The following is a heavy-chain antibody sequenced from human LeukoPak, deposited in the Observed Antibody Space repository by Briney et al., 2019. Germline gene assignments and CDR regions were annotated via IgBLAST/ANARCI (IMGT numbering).Heavy chain of an antibody. J-gene: IGHJ3*02. CDR3: AREPRQYSYGLRDAFDI. Sequence: ASVKVSCKASGYTFTRYDINWVRQATGQGLEWMGWMNPKSGNTGHAQKFQGRVTITADESTSTAYMELSSLRSEDTAVYYCAREPRQYSYGLRDAFDIWGQGTMVTVSS. CDR1: GYTFTRYD. CDR2: MNPKSGNT. V-gene: IGHV1-8*03. D-gene: IGHD5-18*01.